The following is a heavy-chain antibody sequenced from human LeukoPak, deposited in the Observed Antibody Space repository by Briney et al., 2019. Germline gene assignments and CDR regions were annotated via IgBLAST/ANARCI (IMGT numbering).Heavy chain of an antibody. CDR3: AKDRSYHFDY. Sequence: GGSLRLSCAASGFTFSSYWMSWVRQAPGKGLEWVANIKQDGSEKYYVDSVKGRFTISRDNSKNTLYLQMNSLRSEDTAVYYCAKDRSYHFDYWGQGTLVTVSS. CDR2: IKQDGSEK. CDR1: GFTFSSYW. V-gene: IGHV3-7*01. J-gene: IGHJ4*02.